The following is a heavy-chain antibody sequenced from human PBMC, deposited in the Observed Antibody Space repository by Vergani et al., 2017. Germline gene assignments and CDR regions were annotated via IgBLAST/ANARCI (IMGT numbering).Heavy chain of an antibody. J-gene: IGHJ4*02. CDR3: ARGIAAAGYPQYYFDY. D-gene: IGHD6-13*01. CDR1: GGSISSGGYS. Sequence: QLQLQESGSGLVKPSQTLSLTCAVSGGSISSGGYSWSWIRQPPGKGLEWIGYIYHSGSTYYNPSLKSRVTISVDRSKNQFSLKLSCVTAADTAVYYCARGIAAAGYPQYYFDYWGQGTLVTVYS. V-gene: IGHV4-30-2*01. CDR2: IYHSGST.